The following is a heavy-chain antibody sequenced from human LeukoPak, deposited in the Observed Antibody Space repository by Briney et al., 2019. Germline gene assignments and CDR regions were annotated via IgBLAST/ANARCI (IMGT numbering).Heavy chain of an antibody. V-gene: IGHV3-23*01. D-gene: IGHD3-10*01. CDR1: GFTFSSYA. CDR2: INGSGGSK. J-gene: IGHJ4*02. Sequence: GGALRLCCWASGFTFSSYAMIWGRQAPGKGLEWVSAINGSGGSKYYADSVKGRLTISSDNPNNTLYLQMNSLRAEDTAVYYCAKVRPMITMVRAYFDHWRQGTRVSVSS. CDR3: AKVRPMITMVRAYFDH.